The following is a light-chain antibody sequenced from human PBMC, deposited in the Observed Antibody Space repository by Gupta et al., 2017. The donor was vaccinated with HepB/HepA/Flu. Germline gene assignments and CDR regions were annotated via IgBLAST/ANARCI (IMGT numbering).Light chain of an antibody. CDR3: AAKDGSRGAGV. CDR1: NSNIGNHT. CDR2: DNN. Sequence: QSVLTQPPSVSAAPGQKVTISCSGSNSNIGNHTVSWYQQHPGTAPNLLIYDNNKRTSGIPDRFSGSKYGTSATVGITGLQTGEEADYYCAAKDGSRGAGVFGTGTKVTVL. J-gene: IGLJ1*01. V-gene: IGLV1-51*01.